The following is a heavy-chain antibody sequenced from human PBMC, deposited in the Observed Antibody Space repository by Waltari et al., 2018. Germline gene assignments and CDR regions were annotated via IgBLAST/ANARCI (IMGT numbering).Heavy chain of an antibody. J-gene: IGHJ4*02. CDR3: ARQSSQSLDY. D-gene: IGHD6-6*01. V-gene: IGHV5-51*01. CDR1: GYTFTSNW. Sequence: EVQLVQSGAAVKKPGESLKISCKASGYTFTSNWIGWVGQLPGKGLEWMGIIFPADSDTRYSPSFQGQVTISVDKSVSTAYLQWSSLKASDTAMYYCARQSSQSLDYWGQGAVVAVS. CDR2: IFPADSDT.